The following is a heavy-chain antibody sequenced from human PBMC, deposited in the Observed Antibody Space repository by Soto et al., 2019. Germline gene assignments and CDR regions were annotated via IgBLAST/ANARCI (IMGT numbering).Heavy chain of an antibody. CDR1: GYSISTADW. V-gene: IGHV4-28*01. Sequence: SETLSLTCAVSGYSISTADWWGWIRQPPGKGLEWIGYVYYSGSTYYNPSLKSRITMSVDTSKNQYSLKLTSVTAVDTAVYYCARFRGYCSGGTCHFADYWGQGTLVTVSS. D-gene: IGHD2-15*01. CDR2: VYYSGST. J-gene: IGHJ4*02. CDR3: ARFRGYCSGGTCHFADY.